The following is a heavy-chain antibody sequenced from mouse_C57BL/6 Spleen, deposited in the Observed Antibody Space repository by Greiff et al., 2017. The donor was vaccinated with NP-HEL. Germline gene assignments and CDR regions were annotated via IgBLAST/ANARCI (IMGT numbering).Heavy chain of an antibody. CDR3: ASHEYDGFAY. CDR2: ISSGSSTI. J-gene: IGHJ3*01. CDR1: GFTFSDYG. Sequence: DVKLVESGGGLVKPGGSLKLSCAASGFTFSDYGMHWVRQAPEKGLEWVAYISSGSSTIYYADTVKGRFTISRDNAKNTLFLQMTSLRSEDTAMYYCASHEYDGFAYWSQGTLVTVSA. V-gene: IGHV5-17*01. D-gene: IGHD2-4*01.